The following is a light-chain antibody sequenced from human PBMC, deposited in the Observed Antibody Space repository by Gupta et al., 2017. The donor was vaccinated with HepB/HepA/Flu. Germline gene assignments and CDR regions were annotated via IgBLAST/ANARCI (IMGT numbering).Light chain of an antibody. CDR2: DAY. CDR1: VSIGNY. J-gene: IGKJ4*01. Sequence: PGERATLSCRASVSIGNYFAWFQQKTGQAPRILIYDAYYTASVIPARFSGSGSGTDFSLTINSLEPEDFAVYYCQQRSNWPPLTFGGGTKVEIK. V-gene: IGKV3-11*01. CDR3: QQRSNWPPLT.